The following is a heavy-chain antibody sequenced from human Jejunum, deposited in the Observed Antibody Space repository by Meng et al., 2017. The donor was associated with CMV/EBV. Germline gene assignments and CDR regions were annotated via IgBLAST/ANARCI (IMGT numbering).Heavy chain of an antibody. CDR2: ITHSGST. CDR1: GAPFSGY. J-gene: IGHJ4*02. D-gene: IGHD1-26*01. Sequence: VHPQQWGPGLLQPSETLSLTCGVYGAPFSGYWSWVRQPPGKGLEWIGEITHSGSTNYNVSLKSRVTISIDTSKNQFSLKLSSVTATDTAVYYCAPGFRSWSGSYSSWGQGTLVTVSS. CDR3: APGFRSWSGSYSS. V-gene: IGHV4-34*01.